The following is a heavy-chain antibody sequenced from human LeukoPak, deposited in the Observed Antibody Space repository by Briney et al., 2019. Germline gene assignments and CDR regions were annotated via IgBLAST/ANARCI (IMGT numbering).Heavy chain of an antibody. Sequence: GGSLRLSCAASGFTFSSYAMSWVRQAPGKGLEWVSAISGSGGSTYYADSVKGRFTISRDNSKNSLYLQMNSLRPDDTALYYCSTDPRLLIYWGHGTLVTVSS. CDR3: STDPRLLIY. CDR1: GFTFSSYA. V-gene: IGHV3-23*01. J-gene: IGHJ4*01. D-gene: IGHD2-8*01. CDR2: ISGSGGST.